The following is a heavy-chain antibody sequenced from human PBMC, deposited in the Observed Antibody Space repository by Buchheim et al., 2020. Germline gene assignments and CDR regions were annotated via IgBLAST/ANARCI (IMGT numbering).Heavy chain of an antibody. V-gene: IGHV4-59*01. CDR2: ISYSGST. Sequence: QVQLQESGPGLVKPSETLSLTCSVSGGSISTYYWSWIRQPPGKALEWVAYISYSGSTYYNPSLKSRVTISVDTSKNQFSLWLTSVTAADTAVYYCARGPESELVPAIIFEYWGQGIL. CDR3: ARGPESELVPAIIFEY. J-gene: IGHJ4*02. D-gene: IGHD2-2*01. CDR1: GGSISTYY.